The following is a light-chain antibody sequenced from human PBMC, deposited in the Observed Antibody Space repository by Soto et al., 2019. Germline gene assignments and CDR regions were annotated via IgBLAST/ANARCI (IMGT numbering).Light chain of an antibody. V-gene: IGLV1-40*01. Sequence: QSVLTQPPSVSGAPGQRVTLSCAGGSSSIGAGYDVHWYQQLPGTAPKLLIYGNFNRPSGVPDRFSGSKSGTAASLAITGLQAGDEADYYCQSYDSSLSGVVFGGGTKLTVL. CDR3: QSYDSSLSGVV. CDR1: SSSIGAGYD. J-gene: IGLJ2*01. CDR2: GNF.